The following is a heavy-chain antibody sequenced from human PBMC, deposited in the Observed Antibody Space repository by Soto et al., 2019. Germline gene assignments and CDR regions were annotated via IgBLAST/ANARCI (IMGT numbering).Heavy chain of an antibody. CDR1: GFTFSSYD. V-gene: IGHV3-13*01. D-gene: IGHD4-17*01. CDR2: IGTAGDA. CDR3: ARGYGAYYYYYGMDV. Sequence: GGSLRLSCAASGFTFSSYDMHWVRQATGKGLEWVSAIGTAGDAYYPGSVKGRFTISRENAKNSLYLQMNSLRAGDTAAYYCARGYGAYYYYYGMDVWGQGTTVTVSS. J-gene: IGHJ6*02.